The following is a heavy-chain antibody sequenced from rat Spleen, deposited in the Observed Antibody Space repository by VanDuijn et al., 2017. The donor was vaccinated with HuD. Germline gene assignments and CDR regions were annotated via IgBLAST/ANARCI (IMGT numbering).Heavy chain of an antibody. CDR3: ARLGIAAIGNWFGY. J-gene: IGHJ3*01. CDR2: INYDGTST. CDR1: GFTFSDYS. V-gene: IGHV5-29*01. D-gene: IGHD1-2*01. Sequence: EVQLVESGGGLVQPGMSLKLSCAASGFTFSDYSMAWVRQAPTKGLEWVATINYDGTSTHYRDSVKGRFTISRDNAKSTLYLQMDSLRSEDTATYYCARLGIAAIGNWFGYWGQGTLVTVSS.